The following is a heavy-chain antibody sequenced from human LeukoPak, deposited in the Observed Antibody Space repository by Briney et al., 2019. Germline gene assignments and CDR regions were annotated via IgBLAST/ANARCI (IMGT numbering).Heavy chain of an antibody. CDR1: RFTFRTYS. CDR2: IWYDGSNE. Sequence: GGSLRLSCAVPRFTFRTYSMHWVCQAPGKGLEWVAVIWYDGSNENYVDSVKGRFTISRDNSKNTLYLQMDSLRAEDTAVYYCARTLSVVLRYFDWLLYGAFDIWGQGTMVTVSS. CDR3: ARTLSVVLRYFDWLLYGAFDI. V-gene: IGHV3-33*01. J-gene: IGHJ3*02. D-gene: IGHD3-9*01.